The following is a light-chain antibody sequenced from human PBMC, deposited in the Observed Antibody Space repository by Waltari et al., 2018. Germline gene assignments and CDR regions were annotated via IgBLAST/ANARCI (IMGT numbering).Light chain of an antibody. CDR1: SSCVGGYNF. CDR2: DVT. J-gene: IGLJ3*02. CDR3: CSFPGSYTLV. V-gene: IGLV2-11*01. Sequence: QSALTQPRSVSGSPGQSVTISCTGTSSCVGGYNFVSWYQQPPGKAPNLIIYDVTRRPSGVPDRFSGSKSGNTASLTISGLQAEDEADYYCCSFPGSYTLVFGGGTKVTVL.